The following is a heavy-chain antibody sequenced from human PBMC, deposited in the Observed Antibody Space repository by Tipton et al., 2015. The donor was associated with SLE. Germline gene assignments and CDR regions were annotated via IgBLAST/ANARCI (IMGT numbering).Heavy chain of an antibody. CDR3: ASPVVDY. D-gene: IGHD2-15*01. CDR2: IYYSGGT. J-gene: IGHJ4*02. V-gene: IGHV4-39*01. Sequence: TLSLTCTVSGGSISSSSYYWGWIRQPPGKGLGWIGGIYYSGGTYYNPSLKSRVTISVDTSKNQFSLKLSSVTAADTAVYYCASPVVDYWGQGTLVTVSS. CDR1: GGSISSSSYY.